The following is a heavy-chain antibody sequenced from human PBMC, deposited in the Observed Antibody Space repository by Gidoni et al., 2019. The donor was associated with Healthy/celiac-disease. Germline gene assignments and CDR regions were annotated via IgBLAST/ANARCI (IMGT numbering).Heavy chain of an antibody. V-gene: IGHV4-38-2*01. CDR3: GGGYCSSTSCYRYGMDV. CDR2: IYHSGST. J-gene: IGHJ6*02. Sequence: QVQLQESGPGLVKPSETLSLTCAVSGYSISSGYYWGWIRQPPGKGLEWIGSIYHSGSTYYNPSLKSRVTISVDTSKNQFSLKLSSVTAADTAVYYCGGGYCSSTSCYRYGMDVWGQGTTVTVSS. CDR1: GYSISSGYY. D-gene: IGHD2-2*02.